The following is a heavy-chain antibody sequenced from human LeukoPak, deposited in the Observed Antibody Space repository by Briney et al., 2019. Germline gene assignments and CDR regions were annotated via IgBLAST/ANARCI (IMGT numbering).Heavy chain of an antibody. CDR1: GGTFSSYA. V-gene: IGHV1-69*04. D-gene: IGHD3-16*01. CDR2: IIPILGIA. Sequence: GASVKVSCKASGGTFSSYAISWVRQAPGQGLEWMGRIIPILGIANYAQKFQGRVTMTRDTSISTAYMELSRLRSDDTAVYYCARGGQFDYWGQGTLVTVSS. J-gene: IGHJ4*02. CDR3: ARGGQFDY.